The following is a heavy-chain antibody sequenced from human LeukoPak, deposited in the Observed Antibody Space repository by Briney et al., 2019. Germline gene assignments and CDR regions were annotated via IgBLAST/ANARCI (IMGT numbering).Heavy chain of an antibody. CDR2: ISGGSIYI. Sequence: GGSLRLSCAASGFTFSSYSMNWVRQAPGKGLEWVSSISGGSIYIYYADSVKGRFTISRDNGKNSLYLQMNSLRAEDTAVYYCASDKTAQLDNYYYYMDVWGKGTTVTISS. CDR1: GFTFSSYS. V-gene: IGHV3-21*06. D-gene: IGHD6-13*01. CDR3: ASDKTAQLDNYYYYMDV. J-gene: IGHJ6*03.